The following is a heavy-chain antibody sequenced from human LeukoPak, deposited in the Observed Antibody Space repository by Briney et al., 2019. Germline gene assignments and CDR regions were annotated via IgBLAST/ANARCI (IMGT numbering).Heavy chain of an antibody. J-gene: IGHJ4*02. CDR1: GFTFSSYW. Sequence: GGSLRLSCAASGFTFSSYWMSWVRQAPGKGLEWVANIKQDGSEKYYVDSVKGRLTISRDNAKNSLYLQMNSLRAEDTAVYYCARLEEDRGWYLFLLGDYWGQGTLVTVSS. V-gene: IGHV3-7*01. CDR2: IKQDGSEK. CDR3: ARLEEDRGWYLFLLGDY. D-gene: IGHD6-19*01.